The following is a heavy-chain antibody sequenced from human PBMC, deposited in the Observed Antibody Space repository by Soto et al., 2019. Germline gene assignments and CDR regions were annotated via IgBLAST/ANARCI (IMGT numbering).Heavy chain of an antibody. CDR2: FDPEDGET. CDR3: ATVLVGTAMVYYYYYGMDV. J-gene: IGHJ6*02. V-gene: IGHV1-24*01. D-gene: IGHD5-18*01. CDR1: GYTLTELS. Sequence: ASVKVSCKVSGYTLTELSMHWVRQAPGKGLEWMGGFDPEDGETIYAQKFQGRVTMTEDTSTDTAYMELSSLRSEDTAVYYCATVLVGTAMVYYYYYGMDVWGQGTTVTVSS.